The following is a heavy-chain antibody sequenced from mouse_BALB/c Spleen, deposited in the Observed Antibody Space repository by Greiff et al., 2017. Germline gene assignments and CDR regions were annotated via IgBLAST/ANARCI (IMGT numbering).Heavy chain of an antibody. D-gene: IGHD2-3*01. Sequence: VQLQQSGTVLARPGASVKMSCKASGYSFTSYWMHWVKQRPGQGLEWIGAIYPGNSDTSYNQKFKGKAKLTAVTSASTAYMELSSLTNEDSAVYYCTSYDGYHDSWFAYWGQGTLVTVSA. CDR2: IYPGNSDT. J-gene: IGHJ3*01. V-gene: IGHV1-5*01. CDR1: GYSFTSYW. CDR3: TSYDGYHDSWFAY.